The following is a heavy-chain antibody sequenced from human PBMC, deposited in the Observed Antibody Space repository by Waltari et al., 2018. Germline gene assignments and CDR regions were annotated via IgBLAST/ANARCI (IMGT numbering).Heavy chain of an antibody. D-gene: IGHD5-18*01. CDR2: ISTNTGTP. Sequence: QVQLVHSGPELKKPGASVKVSCKASGYIFTNYAMNWVRQAPGHGLEWMGWISTNTGTPTFAQGVTGRFVFSLDTSVSTAYLQISSLKAEDTAVYYCARGIQLWGRGSWYFDDWGQGTLVTVSS. CDR1: GYIFTNYA. V-gene: IGHV7-4-1*02. CDR3: ARGIQLWGRGSWYFDD. J-gene: IGHJ4*02.